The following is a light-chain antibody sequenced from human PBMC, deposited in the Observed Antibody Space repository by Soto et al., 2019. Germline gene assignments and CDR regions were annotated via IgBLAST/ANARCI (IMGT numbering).Light chain of an antibody. CDR2: GNS. V-gene: IGLV1-40*01. CDR3: QSYDSSLSGWV. Sequence: QSVLTQPPSVSGAPGQRVTISCTGSSSNIGAGYDVHWYKQLPGTAPKLLIYGNSNRPSGVPDRLSGSKSGTSASLAITGLQAEDEADYYCQSYDSSLSGWVFGGGTKVTVL. CDR1: SSNIGAGYD. J-gene: IGLJ3*02.